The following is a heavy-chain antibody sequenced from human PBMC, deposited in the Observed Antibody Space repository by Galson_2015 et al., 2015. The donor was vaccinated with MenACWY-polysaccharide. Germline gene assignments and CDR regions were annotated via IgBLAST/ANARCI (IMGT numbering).Heavy chain of an antibody. Sequence: SLRLSCAASGFTFNSYTMSWVRQAPGKGLEWVSAISGSGASTYYAVSVKGRFTISRDNSKNTLYLQMNSLRAEDTAVYYCANPGLSTGRTSDVDYWGQGTLVTVSS. J-gene: IGHJ4*02. CDR3: ANPGLSTGRTSDVDY. D-gene: IGHD1-14*01. V-gene: IGHV3-23*01. CDR2: ISGSGAST. CDR1: GFTFNSYT.